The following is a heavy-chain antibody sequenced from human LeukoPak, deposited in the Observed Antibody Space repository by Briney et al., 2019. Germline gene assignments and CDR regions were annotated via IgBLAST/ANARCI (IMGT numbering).Heavy chain of an antibody. CDR3: ASRYSGYDLSYFDY. J-gene: IGHJ4*01. CDR1: GSTLSSYG. Sequence: GGSLRLSCAASGSTLSSYGMHWVRQAPGKGLEWVAVISYDGSNQYYADSVKGRFTISRDNSKNTLYLKMNSLRAEDTAVYYCASRYSGYDLSYFDYWGQGTLVTVSS. CDR2: ISYDGSNQ. V-gene: IGHV3-30*03. D-gene: IGHD5-12*01.